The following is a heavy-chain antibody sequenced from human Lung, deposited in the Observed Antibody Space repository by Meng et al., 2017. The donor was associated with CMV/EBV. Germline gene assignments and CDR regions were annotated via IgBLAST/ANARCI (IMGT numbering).Heavy chain of an antibody. CDR3: AREKTYYYGSGSPHYYYYGMAV. CDR2: IYHSGST. CDR1: GGSISSSNW. Sequence: LTXAVSGGSISSSNWWSWVRQPPGKGLEWIGEIYHSGSTNYNPSLKSRVTISVDKSKNQFSLKLSSVTAADTAVYYCAREKTYYYGSGSPHYYYYGMAVWG. J-gene: IGHJ6*04. V-gene: IGHV4-4*02. D-gene: IGHD3-10*01.